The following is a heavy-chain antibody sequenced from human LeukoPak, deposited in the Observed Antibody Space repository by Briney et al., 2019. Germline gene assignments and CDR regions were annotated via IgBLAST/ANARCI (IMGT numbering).Heavy chain of an antibody. CDR2: IYHSGTT. CDR1: GGSISSGGYS. D-gene: IGHD3-3*01. CDR3: ARAVSITIFGVVIMGPQYNWFDP. J-gene: IGHJ5*02. V-gene: IGHV4-30-2*01. Sequence: PSETLSLTCAVSGGSISSGGYSWGWLRQPPGKGLEWIVYIYHSGTTYYNPSLKSRVTISVDRSKNQFSLKLSSVTAADTAVYYCARAVSITIFGVVIMGPQYNWFDPWGQGTLVTVSS.